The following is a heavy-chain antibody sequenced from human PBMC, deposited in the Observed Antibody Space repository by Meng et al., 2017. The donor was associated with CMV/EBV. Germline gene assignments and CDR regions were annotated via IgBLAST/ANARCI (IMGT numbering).Heavy chain of an antibody. Sequence: FTVSSNYMSWVRQAPGKGLEWVSVIYSGGSTYYADSVKGRFTISRDNSKNTLYLQMNSLRAEDTAVYYCAREGHYYGSGSYYKVFDYWGQGTLVTVS. V-gene: IGHV3-66*02. J-gene: IGHJ4*02. CDR3: AREGHYYGSGSYYKVFDY. D-gene: IGHD3-10*01. CDR2: IYSGGST. CDR1: FTVSSNY.